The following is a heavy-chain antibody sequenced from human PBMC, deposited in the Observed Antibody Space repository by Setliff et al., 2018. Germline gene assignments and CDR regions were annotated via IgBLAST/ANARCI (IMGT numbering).Heavy chain of an antibody. J-gene: IGHJ3*01. D-gene: IGHD6-6*01. V-gene: IGHV1-18*04. CDR2: ISAFSGNT. Sequence: ASVKVSCKSSGFTFSSYGITWVRQGPTQGLEWVGWISAFSGNTHYAQKFQDRVTVTRDTSTSTVYMELRSLTSDDTAVYYCTRDRPYSNSPEYSFDVWGQGTTVTVSS. CDR3: TRDRPYSNSPEYSFDV. CDR1: GFTFSSYG.